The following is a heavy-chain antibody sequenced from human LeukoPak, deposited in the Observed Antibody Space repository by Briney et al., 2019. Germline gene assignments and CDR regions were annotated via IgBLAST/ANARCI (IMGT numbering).Heavy chain of an antibody. D-gene: IGHD3-10*01. CDR1: GGTFSSYA. V-gene: IGHV1-8*03. Sequence: ASVKVSCKASGGTFSSYAISWVRQATGQGLEWMGWMNPNSGNTGYAQKFQGRVTITRNTSISTAYMELSSLRSEDTAVYYCARASGSGSYYNIFDYWGQGTLVTVSS. J-gene: IGHJ4*02. CDR3: ARASGSGSYYNIFDY. CDR2: MNPNSGNT.